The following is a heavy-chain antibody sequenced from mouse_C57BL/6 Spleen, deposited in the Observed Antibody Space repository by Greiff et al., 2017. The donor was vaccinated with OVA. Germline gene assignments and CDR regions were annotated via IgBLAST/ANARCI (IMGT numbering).Heavy chain of an antibody. Sequence: VQLKQPGAELVKPGASVKLSCKASGYTFTSYWMQWVKQRPGQGLEWIGEIDPSDSYTNYNQKFKGKSTLTVDTSSSTAYMQLSSLTSEDSAVYYCARRALGPFDYWGQGTTLTVSS. CDR1: GYTFTSYW. CDR2: IDPSDSYT. CDR3: ARRALGPFDY. D-gene: IGHD4-1*01. J-gene: IGHJ2*01. V-gene: IGHV1-50*01.